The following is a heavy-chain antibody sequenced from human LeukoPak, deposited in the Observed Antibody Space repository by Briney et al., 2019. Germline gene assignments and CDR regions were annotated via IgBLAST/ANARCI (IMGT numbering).Heavy chain of an antibody. J-gene: IGHJ3*02. CDR1: GGSISSYY. CDR2: IYTSGST. D-gene: IGHD3-22*01. Sequence: SETLSLTCTVSGGSISSYYWSWIRQPAGKGLEWIGRIYTSGSTNYNPSLKSRVTMSVDTSKNQFSLKLSSVTAADTAVYYCARAAYYFDSSAAFDIWGQGTMVTVSS. CDR3: ARAAYYFDSSAAFDI. V-gene: IGHV4-4*07.